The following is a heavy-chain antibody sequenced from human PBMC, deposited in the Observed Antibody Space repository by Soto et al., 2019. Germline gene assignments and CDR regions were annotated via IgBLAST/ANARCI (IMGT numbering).Heavy chain of an antibody. CDR2: ISGSGGST. J-gene: IGHJ5*02. CDR3: AKEDGITAPAPGALVLDP. CDR1: GFTFSSYA. V-gene: IGHV3-23*01. Sequence: GGSLRLSCAASGFTFSSYAMSWVRQAPGKGLEWVSAISGSGGSTYYADSVKGRFTISRDNSKNTLYLQMNSLRAEDTAVYYCAKEDGITAPAPGALVLDPWGQGPLVTVYS. D-gene: IGHD1-20*01.